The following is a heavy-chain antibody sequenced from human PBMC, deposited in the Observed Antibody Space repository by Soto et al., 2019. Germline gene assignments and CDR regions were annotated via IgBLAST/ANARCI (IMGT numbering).Heavy chain of an antibody. Sequence: SETLSLTCSVSGGSVRSGNHFGNWIRQPPGRSLEWLGYTYYTGVTNYNPSLKSGVSMSVYTSKNQFSLKLTSLTAADTAVYYCARGGEPLGYYGVDVWGHGITVTVSS. V-gene: IGHV4-61*01. J-gene: IGHJ6*02. D-gene: IGHD3-10*01. CDR3: ARGGEPLGYYGVDV. CDR1: GGSVRSGNHF. CDR2: TYYTGVT.